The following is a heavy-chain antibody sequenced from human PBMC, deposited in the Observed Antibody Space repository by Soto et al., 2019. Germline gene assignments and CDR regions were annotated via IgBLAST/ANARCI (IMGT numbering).Heavy chain of an antibody. CDR3: ATTARLLSY. V-gene: IGHV3-7*01. CDR2: IKSDGSDK. D-gene: IGHD6-6*01. CDR1: GFTFSNYW. Sequence: GGSLRLSCAASGFTFSNYWMSWVRQAPGKGLEWVANIKSDGSDKYYVDSVKGRFTISRDNAKNSLYLQMNSLRAEDTAVYYCATTARLLSYWGQGALVTVSS. J-gene: IGHJ4*02.